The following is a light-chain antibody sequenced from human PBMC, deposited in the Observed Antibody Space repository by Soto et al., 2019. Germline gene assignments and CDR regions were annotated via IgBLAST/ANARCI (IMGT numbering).Light chain of an antibody. V-gene: IGKV3-20*01. CDR1: QSVRSY. CDR2: GAT. CDR3: QQYGRSATFT. J-gene: IGKJ3*01. Sequence: EIVLTHSPATLSLYPWERATLSCRASQSVRSYLAWYQQKLGQAPRLLIYGATSRATGIPDRFSGSVSGTDFTLTISRLEPEDFAVYYCQQYGRSATFTFGPGTKVDIK.